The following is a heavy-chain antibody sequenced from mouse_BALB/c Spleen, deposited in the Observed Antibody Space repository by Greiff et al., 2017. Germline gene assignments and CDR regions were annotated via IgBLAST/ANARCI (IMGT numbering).Heavy chain of an antibody. V-gene: IGHV5-4*02. CDR1: GFTFSDYY. J-gene: IGHJ4*01. CDR2: ISDGGSYT. CDR3: ARDITTVGVDY. D-gene: IGHD1-1*01. Sequence: EVLLVESGGGLVKPGGSLKLSCAASGFTFSDYYMDWVRQTPEKRLEWVATISDGGSYTYYPDSVKGRFTISRDNAKNTLYLQMSSLKSEDTAMYYCARDITTVGVDYWGQGTSVTVSS.